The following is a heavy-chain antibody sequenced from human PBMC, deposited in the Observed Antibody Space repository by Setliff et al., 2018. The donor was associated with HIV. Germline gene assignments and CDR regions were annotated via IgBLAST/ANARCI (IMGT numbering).Heavy chain of an antibody. V-gene: IGHV4-61*10. J-gene: IGHJ4*02. D-gene: IGHD6-19*01. CDR1: GGSISSGRYY. CDR3: ASHSLENSSGSY. CDR2: IYYSGST. Sequence: PSETLSLTCTVSGGSISSGRYYWSWIRQPAGKGLEWIGYIYYSGSTNYNPSLKSRVTISVDTSKNQFSLKLSSVTAADTAVYYCASHSLENSSGSYWGQGALVTVSS.